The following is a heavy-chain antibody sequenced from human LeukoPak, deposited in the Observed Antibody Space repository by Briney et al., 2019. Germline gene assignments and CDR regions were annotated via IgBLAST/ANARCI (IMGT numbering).Heavy chain of an antibody. J-gene: IGHJ4*02. D-gene: IGHD3-22*01. CDR3: ARGGARYDDDSSGYYFDH. Sequence: PGGSLRLSCAASGFTFSSYEMNWVRQAPGKGLEWVSYISSSGSTIYYADSVKGRFTISRDNAKNSLYLQMNSLRAEDTAVYYCARGGARYDDDSSGYYFDHWAQGTLVTVSS. V-gene: IGHV3-48*03. CDR2: ISSSGSTI. CDR1: GFTFSSYE.